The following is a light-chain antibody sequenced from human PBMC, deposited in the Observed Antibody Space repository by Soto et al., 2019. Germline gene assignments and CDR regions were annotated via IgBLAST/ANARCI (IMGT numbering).Light chain of an antibody. CDR2: ATS. CDR1: QSVGNN. V-gene: IGKV3-15*01. J-gene: IGKJ4*01. Sequence: EIVLTQSPATLSVSPGERATISCRASQSVGNNFAWYQQKPGQAPRLLIFATSTRATGVPARFSGSGSGTEFTLTISSLQSEDFAVYYCQQYGDWPLTFGGGAKVE. CDR3: QQYGDWPLT.